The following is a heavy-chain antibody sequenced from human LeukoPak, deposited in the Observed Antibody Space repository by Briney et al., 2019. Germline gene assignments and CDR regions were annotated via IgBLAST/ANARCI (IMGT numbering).Heavy chain of an antibody. V-gene: IGHV3-74*01. Sequence: GGSLRLSCAASGFTFSSYWMHWVRQAPGKGLVWVSRINTDGSSTSYADSVKGRFTISRDNAKNTLYLQMNSLRAEDTAVYYCARDLDSSGYYFAFDIWGQGTMVTVSS. J-gene: IGHJ3*02. CDR2: INTDGSST. D-gene: IGHD3-22*01. CDR1: GFTFSSYW. CDR3: ARDLDSSGYYFAFDI.